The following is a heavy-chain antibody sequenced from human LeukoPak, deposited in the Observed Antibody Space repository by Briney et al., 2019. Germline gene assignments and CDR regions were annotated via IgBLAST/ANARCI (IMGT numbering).Heavy chain of an antibody. CDR2: INHSGST. D-gene: IGHD1-1*01. V-gene: IGHV4-34*01. J-gene: IGHJ4*03. Sequence: SETLSLTCAVYGGSFSGYYWSWIRQPPGKGLEWIGEINHSGSTNYNPSLKSRVTISVDTSKNQFSLKVTSLTAADTAVYYCARGPTISETGYFDYWGQGTLVTVSS. CDR3: ARGPTISETGYFDY. CDR1: GGSFSGYY.